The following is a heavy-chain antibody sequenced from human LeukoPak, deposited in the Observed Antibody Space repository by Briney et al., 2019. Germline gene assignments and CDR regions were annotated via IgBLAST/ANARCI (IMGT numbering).Heavy chain of an antibody. Sequence: PGGSLRLSCAASGFTFDDYDMSWVRQAPGKGLEWVSGINWNGGSTGYADSVKGRFTISRDNAKNSLYLQMNSLRAEDTAWYYCARDNLYDSIGYYSAYWGQGTLVTVSS. V-gene: IGHV3-20*04. D-gene: IGHD3-22*01. CDR2: INWNGGST. CDR1: GFTFDDYD. CDR3: ARDNLYDSIGYYSAY. J-gene: IGHJ4*02.